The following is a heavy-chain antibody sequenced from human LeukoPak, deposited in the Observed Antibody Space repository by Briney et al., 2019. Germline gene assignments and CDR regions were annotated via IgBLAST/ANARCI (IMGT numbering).Heavy chain of an antibody. V-gene: IGHV3-30-3*01. CDR3: ARDLGGYNHFDY. Sequence: GGSLRLSCAASRFTFSRYAMAWVRQAPGKGLECVAAISSDGNNKYYADSVKGRFTISRDNSKNTLYLQMDSLRAEDTAVYYCARDLGGYNHFDYWGQGTLVTVSS. CDR1: RFTFSRYA. J-gene: IGHJ4*02. D-gene: IGHD5-18*01. CDR2: ISSDGNNK.